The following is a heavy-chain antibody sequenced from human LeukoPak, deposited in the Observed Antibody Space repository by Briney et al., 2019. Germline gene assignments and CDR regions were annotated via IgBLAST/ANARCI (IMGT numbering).Heavy chain of an antibody. CDR1: GFTFSSYA. CDR3: ARSDPVVVMAAAPSYFDY. D-gene: IGHD2-15*01. V-gene: IGHV3-21*01. CDR2: ISFSSTYI. Sequence: GGSLRLSCAASGFTFSSYAMSWVRQAPGKGLEWVSSISFSSTYIYYADSVKGRFTISRDNAKNSLFLQMNSLRAEDTAVYYCARSDPVVVMAAAPSYFDYWGQGILVTVSS. J-gene: IGHJ4*02.